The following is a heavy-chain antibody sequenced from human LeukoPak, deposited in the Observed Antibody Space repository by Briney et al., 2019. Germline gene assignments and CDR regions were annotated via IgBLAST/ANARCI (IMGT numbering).Heavy chain of an antibody. J-gene: IGHJ4*02. CDR2: ISSSGSTI. CDR3: ARERWELLHYFDY. CDR1: GFTFSDYY. V-gene: IGHV3-11*04. D-gene: IGHD1-26*01. Sequence: PGGSLRLSCAASGFTFSDYYMSWIRQAPGKGLEWVSYISSSGSTIYYADSVKGRFTISRDNAKNSLYLQMNSLRAEDTAVYYCARERWELLHYFDYWGQGTLVTVSS.